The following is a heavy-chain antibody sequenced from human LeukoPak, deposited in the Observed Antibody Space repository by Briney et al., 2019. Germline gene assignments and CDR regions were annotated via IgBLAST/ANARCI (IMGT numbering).Heavy chain of an antibody. Sequence: PSETLSLTCTVSGGSISSYYWSWIRQPPGKGLEWIGYFYYSGSTNYNPSLKSRVTISVDTSKNQFSLKLSSVTAADTAVYYCARHQYGDYEYWFDPWGQGTLVTVSS. CDR2: FYYSGST. D-gene: IGHD4-17*01. V-gene: IGHV4-59*08. J-gene: IGHJ5*02. CDR3: ARHQYGDYEYWFDP. CDR1: GGSISSYY.